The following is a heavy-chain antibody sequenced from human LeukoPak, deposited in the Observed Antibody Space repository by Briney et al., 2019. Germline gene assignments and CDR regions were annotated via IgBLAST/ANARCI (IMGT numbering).Heavy chain of an antibody. J-gene: IGHJ4*02. Sequence: PSETLSLTCTVSGGSISSYYWSWIRQPPGKGLEWIGYIYYSGSTNYNPSLKSRVTISVDTSKNQFSLKLSSVTAADTAVYYCARRLRGSGYCSSTSCSYYFDYWGQGTLVTVSS. CDR1: GGSISSYY. V-gene: IGHV4-59*08. D-gene: IGHD2-2*03. CDR3: ARRLRGSGYCSSTSCSYYFDY. CDR2: IYYSGST.